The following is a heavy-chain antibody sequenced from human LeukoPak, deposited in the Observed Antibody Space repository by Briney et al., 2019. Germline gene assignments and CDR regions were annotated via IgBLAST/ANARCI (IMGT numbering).Heavy chain of an antibody. CDR1: GYTFTGYD. J-gene: IGHJ4*02. CDR3: ARPYCRGGSCTSFWDY. Sequence: ASVKVSCKASGYTFTGYDLHWVRQAPEQGLEWMGWINPNSGGTNYAQKFQGRVTMTRDTSSTTAYMELRWLRSDDTAVYYCARPYCRGGSCTSFWDYWGQGTLVTVSS. CDR2: INPNSGGT. V-gene: IGHV1-2*02. D-gene: IGHD2-15*01.